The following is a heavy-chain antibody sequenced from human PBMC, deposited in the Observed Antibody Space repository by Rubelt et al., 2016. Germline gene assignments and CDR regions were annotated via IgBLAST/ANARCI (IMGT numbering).Heavy chain of an antibody. D-gene: IGHD6-6*01. CDR3: ARVGALAARKIYYFDY. J-gene: IGHJ4*02. CDR2: ISAYNGNT. V-gene: IGHV1-18*04. CDR1: GYTFSTYG. Sequence: QVQLVQSGAEVKKPGASVKVSCKASGYTFSTYGISWVRQAPGQGLEWMGWISAYNGNTDYAQRVQGKVPLTTETSTSTAYMELRSLRSDDTAVYYCARVGALAARKIYYFDYWGQGTLVTVSS.